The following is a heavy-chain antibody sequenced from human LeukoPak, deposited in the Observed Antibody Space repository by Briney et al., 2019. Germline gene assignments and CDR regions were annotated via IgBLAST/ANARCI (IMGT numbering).Heavy chain of an antibody. CDR1: GGSISSYY. CDR2: IYYSGST. D-gene: IGHD6-19*01. CDR3: ARAPVPIAVAGHFDY. J-gene: IGHJ4*02. Sequence: PETLSLTCTVSGGSISSYYWSWIRQPPGKGLEWIGYIYYSGSTNYNPSLRSRVTISVDTSKNQFSLKLSSVTAADTAVYYCARAPVPIAVAGHFDYWGQGTLVTVSS. V-gene: IGHV4-59*01.